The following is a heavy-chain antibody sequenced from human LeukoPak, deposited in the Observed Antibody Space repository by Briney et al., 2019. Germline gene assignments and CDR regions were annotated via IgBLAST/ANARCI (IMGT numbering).Heavy chain of an antibody. D-gene: IGHD3-16*01. CDR1: GFTFSSYG. Sequence: PGGSLRLSCEASGFTFSSYGTSWVRQAPGKGLEWVSTISGNGAKTYYADSVKGRFTISRDISKSTLYLQMNSLRVEDTAQYYCAKDKIVGDGRWDFDHWGRGTLVTVSS. CDR2: ISGNGAKT. J-gene: IGHJ5*02. V-gene: IGHV3-23*01. CDR3: AKDKIVGDGRWDFDH.